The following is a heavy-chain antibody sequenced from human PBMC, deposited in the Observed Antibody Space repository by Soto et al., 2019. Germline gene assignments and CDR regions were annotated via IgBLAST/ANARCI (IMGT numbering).Heavy chain of an antibody. CDR2: ISGSGGST. V-gene: IGHV3-23*01. Sequence: GGSRRLSWAASGFTFSSYAMSWVRQAPGKGLEWVSAISGSGGSTYYADSVKGRFTISRDNSKNTPYLQMNSLRAEDTAVYYCAKALIAVAQTWFDPWGQGTLVTVSS. D-gene: IGHD6-19*01. CDR1: GFTFSSYA. J-gene: IGHJ5*02. CDR3: AKALIAVAQTWFDP.